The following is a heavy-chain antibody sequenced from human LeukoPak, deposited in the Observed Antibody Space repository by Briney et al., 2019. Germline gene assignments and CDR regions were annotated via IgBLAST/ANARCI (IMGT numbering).Heavy chain of an antibody. J-gene: IGHJ4*02. D-gene: IGHD3-10*01. V-gene: IGHV3-7*04. Sequence: GGSLRLSCAASGFTFSSYLMSWVRQAPGKGLEWVANIKQDGSEKYYVDSVKGRFTISRDNAKNSLYLQMNSLRAEDTAVYYCARGRSTSGSYYLDYWGQGTLVTVSS. CDR3: ARGRSTSGSYYLDY. CDR1: GFTFSSYL. CDR2: IKQDGSEK.